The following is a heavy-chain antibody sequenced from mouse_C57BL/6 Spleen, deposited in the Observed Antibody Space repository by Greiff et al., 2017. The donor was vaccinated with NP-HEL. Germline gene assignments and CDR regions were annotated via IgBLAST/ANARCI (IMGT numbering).Heavy chain of an antibody. V-gene: IGHV1-82*01. CDR3: ARDTTVVEAD. CDR2: IYPGDGDT. J-gene: IGHJ3*01. CDR1: GYAFSSSW. Sequence: QVQLQQSGPELVKPGASVKISCKASGYAFSSSWMNWVKQRPGKGLEWIGRIYPGDGDTNYNGKFKGKATLTADKSSSTAYMQLSSLTSEDSAVYFCARDTTVVEADWGQGTLVTVSA. D-gene: IGHD1-1*01.